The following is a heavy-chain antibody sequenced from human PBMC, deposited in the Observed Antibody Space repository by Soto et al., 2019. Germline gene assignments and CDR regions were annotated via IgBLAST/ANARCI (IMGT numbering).Heavy chain of an antibody. Sequence: GVSLRLSCAASEFTFTYAWMSWVRQAPGKGLEWVGRIKSKTDGGTTDYAAPVKGRFTISRDESQNTLYLQMNSLKTEDTAVYYCTSLYYGHWGQGTLVTVSS. CDR3: TSLYYGH. V-gene: IGHV3-15*01. D-gene: IGHD3-16*02. J-gene: IGHJ4*02. CDR1: EFTFTYAW. CDR2: IKSKTDGGTT.